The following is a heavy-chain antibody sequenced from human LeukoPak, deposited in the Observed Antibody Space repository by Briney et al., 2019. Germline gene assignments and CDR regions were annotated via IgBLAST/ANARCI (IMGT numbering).Heavy chain of an antibody. Sequence: PSETLSLTCAVYGGSFSGYYWSWIRQPPGKGLEWIGEVNHSGSTNYNPSLKSRVTISVDTSKNQFSLKLSSVTAADTAVYYCARGARGNRAEYRSSWYRNWFDPWGQGTLVTVSS. D-gene: IGHD6-13*01. CDR1: GGSFSGYY. CDR3: ARGARGNRAEYRSSWYRNWFDP. CDR2: VNHSGST. V-gene: IGHV4-34*01. J-gene: IGHJ5*02.